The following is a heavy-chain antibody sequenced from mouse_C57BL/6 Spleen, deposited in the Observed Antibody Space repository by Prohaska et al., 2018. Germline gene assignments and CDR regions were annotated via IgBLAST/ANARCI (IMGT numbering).Heavy chain of an antibody. Sequence: QVQLKQSGPGLVQPSQSLSITCTVSGFSLTSYGVHWVRQSPGKGLEWLGVIWRGGSTDYNAAFMSRLSITKDNSKSQVFFKMNSLQADDTAIYYCAKTHNYYGSSYGFDYWGQGTTLTVSS. J-gene: IGHJ2*01. CDR2: IWRGGST. CDR1: GFSLTSYG. CDR3: AKTHNYYGSSYGFDY. V-gene: IGHV2-5*01. D-gene: IGHD1-1*01.